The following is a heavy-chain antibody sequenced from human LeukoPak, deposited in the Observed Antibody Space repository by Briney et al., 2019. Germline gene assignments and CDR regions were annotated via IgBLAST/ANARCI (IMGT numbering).Heavy chain of an antibody. D-gene: IGHD6-19*01. CDR2: IYSGGST. J-gene: IGHJ4*02. CDR3: ARDFYSSGWYY. Sequence: PGGSLRLSCAASGFTVSSNYMSWVRQAPGKGLEWVSVIYSGGSTYYADSVKGRFTISRDNSKNTLYLQMNSLRAEDTAVYYCARDFYSSGWYYWGQGTLVTVSS. V-gene: IGHV3-66*01. CDR1: GFTVSSNY.